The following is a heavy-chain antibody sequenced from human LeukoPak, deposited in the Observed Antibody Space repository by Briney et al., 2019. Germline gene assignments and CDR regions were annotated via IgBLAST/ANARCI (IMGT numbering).Heavy chain of an antibody. CDR2: IYPADSST. V-gene: IGHV5-51*01. CDR3: GRHAKSGYTGYESDY. J-gene: IGHJ4*02. Sequence: GESLKIACKASGYSFTTYWIGWVRQAPGKGLEWMGIIYPADSSTEYSPSFQGQVTISVDKSVNTAYLQWSRLKASDTATYYCGRHAKSGYTGYESDYWGQGTLVIVSS. CDR1: GYSFTTYW. D-gene: IGHD5-12*01.